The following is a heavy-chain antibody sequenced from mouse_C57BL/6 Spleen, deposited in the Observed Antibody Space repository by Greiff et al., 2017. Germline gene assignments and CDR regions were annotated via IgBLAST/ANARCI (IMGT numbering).Heavy chain of an antibody. CDR1: GYTFTSYW. V-gene: IGHV1-64*01. D-gene: IGHD2-3*01. CDR3: ARNYGYYGGYAMDY. Sequence: VQLQQPGAELVKPGASVKLSCKASGYTFTSYWMHWVKQRPGQGLEWIGMIHPTSGSTNYNEKFKSKATLTVDKSSSTAYMQLSSLTSEDSAVYYCARNYGYYGGYAMDYWGQRTSVTVAS. J-gene: IGHJ4*01. CDR2: IHPTSGST.